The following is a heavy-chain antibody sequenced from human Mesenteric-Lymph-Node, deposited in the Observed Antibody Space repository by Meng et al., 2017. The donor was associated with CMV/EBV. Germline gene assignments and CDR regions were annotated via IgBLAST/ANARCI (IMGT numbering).Heavy chain of an antibody. CDR2: ISGTGKNT. CDR3: AKDGRLSSGSPEYFQH. Sequence: GESLKISCAASGFSFSDFAMTWVRLTPGKGLEWVSSISGTGKNTYYADSVKGRFTISRDNSKNTVYLQMNSLRAEDTAVYYCAKDGRLSSGSPEYFQHWGQGTLVTVSS. J-gene: IGHJ1*01. D-gene: IGHD3-22*01. V-gene: IGHV3-23*01. CDR1: GFSFSDFA.